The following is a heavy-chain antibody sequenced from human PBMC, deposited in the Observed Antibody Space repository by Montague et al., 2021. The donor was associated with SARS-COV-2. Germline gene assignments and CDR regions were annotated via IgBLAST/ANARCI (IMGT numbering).Heavy chain of an antibody. Sequence: IYYSGSTYYNPSLKSRLTISVDTSKNQFSLKLSSVTAADTAVYYCARVHFVSSGWYPDAFDIWGQGTMVPVSS. J-gene: IGHJ3*02. D-gene: IGHD6-19*01. V-gene: IGHV4-31*02. CDR2: IYYSGST. CDR3: ARVHFVSSGWYPDAFDI.